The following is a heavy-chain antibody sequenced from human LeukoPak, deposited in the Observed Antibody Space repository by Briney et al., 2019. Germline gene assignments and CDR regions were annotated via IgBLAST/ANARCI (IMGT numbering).Heavy chain of an antibody. CDR1: GVSISSSSYY. V-gene: IGHV4-39*01. CDR2: IYYSGST. J-gene: IGHJ5*02. CDR3: ARVDGWAYSGYDAFAFLRAP. D-gene: IGHD5-12*01. Sequence: SETLSLTCTVSGVSISSSSYYWGWVRQPPGKGLEWIGSIYYSGSTYYNPSLKSRVTISVDTSKNQFSLKLSSVTAADTAVYYCARVDGWAYSGYDAFAFLRAPWGQGTLVTVSS.